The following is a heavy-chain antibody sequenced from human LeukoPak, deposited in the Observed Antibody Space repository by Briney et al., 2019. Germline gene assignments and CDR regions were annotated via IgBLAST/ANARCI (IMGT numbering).Heavy chain of an antibody. J-gene: IGHJ4*02. V-gene: IGHV1-69*13. CDR3: AAPQYYYDSSGYPLTY. CDR2: IIPIFGTA. D-gene: IGHD3-22*01. CDR1: GGTFSSYA. Sequence: ASVKVSCKASGGTFSSYAISWVRQAPGQGLEWMGGIIPIFGTANYAQKFQGRVTITADESTSTAYMELSSLRSEDTAVYYCAAPQYYYDSSGYPLTYWGQGTLVTVSS.